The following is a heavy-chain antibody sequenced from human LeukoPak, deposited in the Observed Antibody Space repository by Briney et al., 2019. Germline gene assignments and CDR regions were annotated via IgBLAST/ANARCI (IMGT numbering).Heavy chain of an antibody. CDR2: ISWNSGSI. J-gene: IGHJ4*02. V-gene: IGHV3-9*01. Sequence: GGSLRLSCAASGFTFDDYAMHWVRQAPGKGLEWVSGISWNSGSIGYADSVKGRFTISRDNSKNTLYLQMNSLRAEDTAVYYCANSRPPSRQALDYWGQGTLVTVSS. CDR1: GFTFDDYA. CDR3: ANSRPPSRQALDY.